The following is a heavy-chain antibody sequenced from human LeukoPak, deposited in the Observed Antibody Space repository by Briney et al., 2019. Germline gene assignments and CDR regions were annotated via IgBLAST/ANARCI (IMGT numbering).Heavy chain of an antibody. CDR3: AKEVQVERRKDGFDI. CDR1: GFTFSSYG. D-gene: IGHD1-1*01. Sequence: GGSLRLSCAASGFTFSSYGMHWVSQAPGKGLEWVAVISYDGSNKYYADSVKGRFTISRDNSKNTLYLQMNSLRAEDTAVYYCAKEVQVERRKDGFDIWGQGTMVTVSS. J-gene: IGHJ3*02. V-gene: IGHV3-30*18. CDR2: ISYDGSNK.